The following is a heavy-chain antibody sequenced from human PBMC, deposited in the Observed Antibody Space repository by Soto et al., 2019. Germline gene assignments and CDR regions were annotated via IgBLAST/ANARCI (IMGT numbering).Heavy chain of an antibody. CDR2: ISGSSSVT. D-gene: IGHD2-15*01. Sequence: GGSLRLSCTTSGFTFSNYAMSWVRQPPGKGLEWASTISGSSSVTYYADSVKGRFTISRDNSKNTVFLQMNGLRAEDTAVYFCAKGYCSGGECNQRPEFDYWDQGALVTVSS. CDR3: AKGYCSGGECNQRPEFDY. CDR1: GFTFSNYA. V-gene: IGHV3-23*01. J-gene: IGHJ4*02.